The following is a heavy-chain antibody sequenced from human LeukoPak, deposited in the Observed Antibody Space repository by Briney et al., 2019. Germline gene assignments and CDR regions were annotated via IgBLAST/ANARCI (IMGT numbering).Heavy chain of an antibody. D-gene: IGHD5-12*01. Sequence: GGSLRLSCAASGFTFSTHSMNWVRQAPGKGLEWVSAISGSGGSTYYADSVKGRFTISRDNSKNTLYLQMNSLRAEDTAVYYCAKDSGYDSRGYWGQGTLVTVSS. CDR2: ISGSGGST. J-gene: IGHJ4*02. CDR3: AKDSGYDSRGY. CDR1: GFTFSTHS. V-gene: IGHV3-23*01.